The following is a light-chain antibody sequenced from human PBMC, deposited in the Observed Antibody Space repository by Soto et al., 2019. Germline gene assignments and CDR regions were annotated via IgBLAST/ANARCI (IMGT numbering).Light chain of an antibody. Sequence: IVLTQSPGTLSLSPWERATLSCRASQSVISSYLAWYQQKPGQAPRLLIYDASSRATGIPARFSGSGSGTDFTLTISSLEPEDFAVYYCQQELTFGGGTKVDIK. CDR1: QSVISSY. J-gene: IGKJ4*01. V-gene: IGKV3-20*01. CDR2: DAS. CDR3: QQELT.